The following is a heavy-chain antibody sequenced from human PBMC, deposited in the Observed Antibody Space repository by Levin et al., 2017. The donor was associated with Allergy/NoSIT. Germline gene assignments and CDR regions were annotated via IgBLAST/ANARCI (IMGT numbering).Heavy chain of an antibody. Sequence: GESLKISCAASGFTFDDYAMHWVRQAPGKGLEWVSLVNWDGGSAYYADSVKGRFTISRDNSKNSLYLQMHTLRAEDTALYYCAKDKLSHAPSGIDYWGQGTLVTVSS. J-gene: IGHJ4*02. CDR1: GFTFDDYA. V-gene: IGHV3-43D*03. CDR3: AKDKLSHAPSGIDY. D-gene: IGHD3-10*01. CDR2: VNWDGGSA.